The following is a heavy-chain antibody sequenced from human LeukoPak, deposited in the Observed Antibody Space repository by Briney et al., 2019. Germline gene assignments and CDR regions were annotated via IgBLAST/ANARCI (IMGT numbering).Heavy chain of an antibody. CDR3: ARVDYGDSAYYFDY. V-gene: IGHV5-51*01. CDR1: GYSINNYW. D-gene: IGHD4-17*01. CDR2: IYPGDSDT. Sequence: GESLKISCKGSGYSINNYWIGWVRQMPGKGLEWMGIIYPGDSDTRYSPSFQGQVTISADKSISTAYLQWSSLKASDTAMYYCARVDYGDSAYYFDYWGQGTLVTVSS. J-gene: IGHJ4*02.